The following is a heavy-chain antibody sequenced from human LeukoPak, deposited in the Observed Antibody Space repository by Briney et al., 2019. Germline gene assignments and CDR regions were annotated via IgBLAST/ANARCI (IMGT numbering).Heavy chain of an antibody. J-gene: IGHJ4*02. D-gene: IGHD3-22*01. CDR3: APSGNYYDSSGYYYY. CDR2: ISGSGGST. Sequence: GVLRLSCAASGFTFSSYAMSWVRQPPGKGLEWVSAISGSGGSTYYADSVKGRFTISRDNSKNTLYLQMNSLRAEDTAVYYCAPSGNYYDSSGYYYYWGQGTLVTVSS. V-gene: IGHV3-23*01. CDR1: GFTFSSYA.